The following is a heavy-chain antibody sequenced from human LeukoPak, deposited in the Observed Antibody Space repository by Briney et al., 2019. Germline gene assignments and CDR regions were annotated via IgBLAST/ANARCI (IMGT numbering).Heavy chain of an antibody. CDR3: ARDGPYYDFWSGTKRGWFDP. V-gene: IGHV4-61*02. CDR2: IYTSGST. D-gene: IGHD3-3*01. Sequence: PSETLSLTCAVCGGSISSGSYYWSWIRQPAGKGLEWIGRIYTSGSTNYNPSLKSRVTISVDTSKNQFSLKLSSVTAADTAVYYCARDGPYYDFWSGTKRGWFDPWGQGTLVTVSS. J-gene: IGHJ5*01. CDR1: GGSISSGSYY.